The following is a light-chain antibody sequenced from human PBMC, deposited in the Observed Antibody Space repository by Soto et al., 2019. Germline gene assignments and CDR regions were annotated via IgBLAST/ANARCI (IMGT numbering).Light chain of an antibody. CDR2: HNN. J-gene: IGLJ3*02. CDR1: SSNIGADFD. CDR3: QSRDSSLSSSWV. V-gene: IGLV1-40*01. Sequence: QSVLTQPPSVSGAPGQRVTISCTGSSSNIGADFDVHWYQHLPGTAPKLLISHNNNRPSGVPDRFSGSKSGTSASLAITGLQADDEAVYYCQSRDSSLSSSWVFGGGTEVTVL.